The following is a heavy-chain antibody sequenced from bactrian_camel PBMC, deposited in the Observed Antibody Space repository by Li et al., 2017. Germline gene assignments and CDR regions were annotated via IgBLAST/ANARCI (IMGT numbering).Heavy chain of an antibody. Sequence: HVQLVESGGGSVQAGGSLRLSCQASRYPNGDYCMGWFRQAPGHQREGVAVIQTGGGTKDYVDSVKGRFTVSQDIAKNTLYLEMSSLSPEDTAMYYCAASTAFFDSHCPLKDNRYNYWGQGTQVTVS. CDR2: IQTGGGTK. V-gene: IGHV3S54*01. CDR1: RYPNGDYC. J-gene: IGHJ4*01. CDR3: AASTAFFDSHCPLKDNRYNY.